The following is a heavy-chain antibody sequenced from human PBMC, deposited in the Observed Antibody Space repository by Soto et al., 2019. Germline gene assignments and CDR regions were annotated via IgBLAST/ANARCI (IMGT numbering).Heavy chain of an antibody. Sequence: QVNLAESGGGVVRPGRSLRLSCAASGFTFSRYGMHWVRQARGKGLEWVALISYDGSNTYYADSVKGRFAISRDNSKNTLFLQMISLRAEDTAVYYCAKDPARLGSYRSYYYGMDVWGQGTTVTVSS. V-gene: IGHV3-30*18. CDR1: GFTFSRYG. CDR2: ISYDGSNT. CDR3: AKDPARLGSYRSYYYGMDV. J-gene: IGHJ6*02. D-gene: IGHD6-6*01.